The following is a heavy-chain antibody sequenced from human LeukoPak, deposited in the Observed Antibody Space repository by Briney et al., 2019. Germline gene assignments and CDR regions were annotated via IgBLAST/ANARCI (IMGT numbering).Heavy chain of an antibody. D-gene: IGHD5-12*01. CDR3: ARGDSGYDGDYYYYGMDV. Sequence: PSQTLSLTCTVTGGSISSGGYYWSWIRQHPGKGLEWIGYIYYSGSTYYNPSLKSRVTISVDTSKNQFSLKLSSVTAAGTAVYYCARGDSGYDGDYYYYGMDVWGKGTTVTVSS. CDR2: IYYSGST. CDR1: GGSISSGGYY. J-gene: IGHJ6*04. V-gene: IGHV4-31*03.